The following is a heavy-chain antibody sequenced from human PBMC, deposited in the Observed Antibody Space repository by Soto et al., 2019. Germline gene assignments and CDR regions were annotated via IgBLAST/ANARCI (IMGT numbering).Heavy chain of an antibody. D-gene: IGHD3-10*01. CDR2: INAGNGRT. V-gene: IGHV1-3*01. J-gene: IGHJ4*02. Sequence: ASVKVSCKASAYTFTSYSIHWVRQAPGQRLEWLGWINAGNGRTKYSQKFQVRMTITRDASASATYMELSSLTSEDTAVYYCARDSGKYFGTPAQIDYWGQGTLVTVSS. CDR1: AYTFTSYS. CDR3: ARDSGKYFGTPAQIDY.